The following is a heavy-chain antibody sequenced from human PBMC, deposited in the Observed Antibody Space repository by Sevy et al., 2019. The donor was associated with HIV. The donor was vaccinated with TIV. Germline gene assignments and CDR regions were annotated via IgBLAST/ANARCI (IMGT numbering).Heavy chain of an antibody. CDR2: ISGSGGST. Sequence: GGSLRLSCAASGFTFSSYAMSWVRQAPGKGLEWVSAISGSGGSTYYADSVKGRFTISRDNSKNTLYLQMNGLRAEDTAVYYCAKDGPYYDFWSGYPPINWFDPWGQGTLVTVSS. V-gene: IGHV3-23*01. J-gene: IGHJ5*02. CDR3: AKDGPYYDFWSGYPPINWFDP. CDR1: GFTFSSYA. D-gene: IGHD3-3*01.